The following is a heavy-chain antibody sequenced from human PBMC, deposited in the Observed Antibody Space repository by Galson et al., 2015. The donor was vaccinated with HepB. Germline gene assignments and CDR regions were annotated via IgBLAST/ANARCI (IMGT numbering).Heavy chain of an antibody. CDR2: IYSGGST. J-gene: IGHJ4*02. CDR1: GFTVSSNY. D-gene: IGHD4-17*01. V-gene: IGHV3-53*01. CDR3: ARALYGDYGSFDY. Sequence: SLRLSCAASGFTVSSNYMSWVRQAPGKGLEWVSVIYSGGSTYYADSVKGRFTISRDNSKNTLYLQMNNLRAEDTAVYYCARALYGDYGSFDYWGQGTLVTVSS.